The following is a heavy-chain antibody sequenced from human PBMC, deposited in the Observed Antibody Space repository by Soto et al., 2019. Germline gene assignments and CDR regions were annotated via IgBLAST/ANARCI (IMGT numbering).Heavy chain of an antibody. J-gene: IGHJ5*02. Sequence: HVQLQESGPGLVKPSETLSLTCTVSGDSINFYYWSWIWQPPGKGLEWFGYVYYSGSTSYTSSLKTRVTISVVTSKSQCPRTLSSVTAANTAVYYCARGHSTNWSLDWFDPCGQGTLVAVSS. V-gene: IGHV4-59*01. CDR1: GDSINFYY. D-gene: IGHD6-13*01. CDR2: VYYSGST. CDR3: ARGHSTNWSLDWFDP.